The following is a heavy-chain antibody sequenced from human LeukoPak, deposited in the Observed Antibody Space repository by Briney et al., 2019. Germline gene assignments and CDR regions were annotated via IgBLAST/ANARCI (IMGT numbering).Heavy chain of an antibody. CDR1: GFIFRNYA. V-gene: IGHV3-30*04. D-gene: IGHD3-10*01. CDR3: ARDNYYGSGNDY. Sequence: GGSLRLSCAASGFIFRNYAMSWVRQAPGKGLEWVAVISYDGSNKYYADSVKGRFTISRDNSKNTLYLQMNSLRAEDTAVYYCARDNYYGSGNDYWGQGTLVTVSS. J-gene: IGHJ4*02. CDR2: ISYDGSNK.